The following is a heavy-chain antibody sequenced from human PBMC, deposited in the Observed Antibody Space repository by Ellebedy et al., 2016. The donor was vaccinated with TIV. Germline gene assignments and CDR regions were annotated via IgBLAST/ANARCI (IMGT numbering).Heavy chain of an antibody. Sequence: MPSETLSPTCSVSGASISECNNSWGWIRQSPGKGLEWIGSFYCSGDTYYNPTLKSRVAIGVDTPKNELSLKLNSVTAADTAVYYCARHVGVPAYYHNDMDVWGQGTTVTVSS. D-gene: IGHD3-3*01. CDR3: ARHVGVPAYYHNDMDV. CDR1: GASISECNNS. J-gene: IGHJ6*02. V-gene: IGHV4-39*01. CDR2: FYCSGDT.